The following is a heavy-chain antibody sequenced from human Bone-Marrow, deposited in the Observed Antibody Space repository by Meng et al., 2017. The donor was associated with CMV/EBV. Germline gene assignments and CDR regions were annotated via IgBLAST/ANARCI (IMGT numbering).Heavy chain of an antibody. CDR3: ARGVYSGSQYYYYYGMDV. CDR1: FSSYA. V-gene: IGHV1-69*10. Sequence: FSSYAISWVRQAPGQGLEWMGGIIPILGIANYAQKFQGRVTITADKSTSTAYMELSSLRSEDTAVYYCARGVYSGSQYYYYYGMDVWGQGTTVTVSS. J-gene: IGHJ6*02. D-gene: IGHD1-26*01. CDR2: IIPILGIA.